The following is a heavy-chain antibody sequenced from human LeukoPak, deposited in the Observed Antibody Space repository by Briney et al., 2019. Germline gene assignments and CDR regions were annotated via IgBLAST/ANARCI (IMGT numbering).Heavy chain of an antibody. CDR3: ARVRDSSGYPAASSY. J-gene: IGHJ4*02. CDR2: ISSSSSYI. CDR1: GFTFSSYA. V-gene: IGHV3-21*01. Sequence: GGSLRFSCAASGFTFSSYAMSWVRQAPGKGLEWVSSISSSSSYIYYADSVKGRFTISRDNAKNSLYLQMNSPRAEDTAVYYCARVRDSSGYPAASSYWGQGTLVTVSS. D-gene: IGHD3-22*01.